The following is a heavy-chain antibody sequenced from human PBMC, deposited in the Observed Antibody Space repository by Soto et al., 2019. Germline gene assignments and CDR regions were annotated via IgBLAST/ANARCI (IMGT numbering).Heavy chain of an antibody. V-gene: IGHV1-18*01. J-gene: IGHJ4*01. D-gene: IGHD2-15*01. CDR3: ARESRYCSGGSCYFLPGIDY. CDR1: GYNFNSYT. CDR2: ISAYNGNT. Sequence: ASVKVSCKASGYNFNSYTISWVRQAPGQGLEWMGRISAYNGNTNYAQKLQGRVTMTTDTSTSTAYMELRSLRSDDTAVYHCARESRYCSGGSCYFLPGIDYWG.